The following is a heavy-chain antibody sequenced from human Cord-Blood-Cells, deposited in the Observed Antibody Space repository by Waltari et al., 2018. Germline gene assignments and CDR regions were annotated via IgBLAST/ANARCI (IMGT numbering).Heavy chain of an antibody. V-gene: IGHV1-2*04. CDR2: INPNSGGT. CDR1: GYTFTGYY. Sequence: QVQLVQSGAEVKKPGASVKVSCKASGYTFTGYYMHWVRQAPGQGLEWMGWINPNSGGTNYAQKFQGWVTMTRDTSISTAYMELSRLRSDDTAVYYCARDPSIAVAGTGYFDYWGQGTLVTVS. J-gene: IGHJ4*02. D-gene: IGHD6-19*01. CDR3: ARDPSIAVAGTGYFDY.